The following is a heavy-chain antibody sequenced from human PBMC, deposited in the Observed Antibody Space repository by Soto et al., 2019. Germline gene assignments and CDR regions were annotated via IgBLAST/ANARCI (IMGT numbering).Heavy chain of an antibody. CDR1: GYSFTSYW. V-gene: IGHV5-10-1*01. D-gene: IGHD6-13*01. CDR2: NDPSDSYT. Sequence: GESLKISCKGSGYSFTSYWINWVRQMPGKGLEWMGRNDPSDSYTNYSPSFQGHVTISADKSISTAFLQWSSLKASDTAMYYCARRAYAPSGSSFDYWGQGTLVTVSS. J-gene: IGHJ4*02. CDR3: ARRAYAPSGSSFDY.